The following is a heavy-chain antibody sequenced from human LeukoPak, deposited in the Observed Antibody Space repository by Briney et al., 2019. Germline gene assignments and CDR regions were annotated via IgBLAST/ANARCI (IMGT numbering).Heavy chain of an antibody. CDR2: IYTSGST. V-gene: IGHV4-4*09. D-gene: IGHD3-10*01. J-gene: IGHJ6*03. CDR3: ARSGYYMDV. CDR1: GGSISSYY. Sequence: SETLFLTCTVSGGSISSYYWSWIRQPPGKGLEWIGYIYTSGSTNYNPSLKSRVTISVDTSKNQFSLKLSSVTAADTAVYYCARSGYYMDVWGKGTTVTVSS.